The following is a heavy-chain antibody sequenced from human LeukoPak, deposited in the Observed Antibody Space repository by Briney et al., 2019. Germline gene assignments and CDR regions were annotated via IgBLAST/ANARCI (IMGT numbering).Heavy chain of an antibody. CDR3: GGFRATAGLY. CDR1: GFAFGSFA. D-gene: IGHD6-13*01. Sequence: PGGSLRLSCAASGFAFGSFAMSWVRQAPGQGLEWVSAISGSGGSTYFADSVKGRFTISRDNCRNTLYLQMSSLRAEDTAVYYCGGFRATAGLYWGQGTPVTVSS. J-gene: IGHJ4*02. CDR2: ISGSGGST. V-gene: IGHV3-23*01.